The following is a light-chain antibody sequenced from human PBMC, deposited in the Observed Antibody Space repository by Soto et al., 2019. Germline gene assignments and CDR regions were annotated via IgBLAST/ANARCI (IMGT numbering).Light chain of an antibody. CDR3: QQSYSTLPT. CDR2: AAS. Sequence: DIQMTQSPSSLSASVGDRVTITCRASQSISSYLNWYQQKPGKAPKLLIYAASSLQSGVPSRFSGSGSGTDFTLTISSLQPEDFATYYCQQSYSTLPTFGQGTRL. V-gene: IGKV1-39*01. J-gene: IGKJ5*01. CDR1: QSISSY.